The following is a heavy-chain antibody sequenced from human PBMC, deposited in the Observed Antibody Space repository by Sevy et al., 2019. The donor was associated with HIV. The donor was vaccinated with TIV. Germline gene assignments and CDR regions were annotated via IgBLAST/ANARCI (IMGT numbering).Heavy chain of an antibody. CDR3: ARDSSWNYDSYFYGMDV. V-gene: IGHV3-48*02. J-gene: IGHJ6*02. CDR2: LSSSTSTI. D-gene: IGHD1-7*01. CDR1: GFSFSGYN. Sequence: GGSLRLSCAASGFSFSGYNMNWVRQAPGKGLEWVSYLSSSTSTIHYAHSVKGRFTISRDNAKNSLFLQMNSLRDEDTAGYYCARDSSWNYDSYFYGMDVWGQGTTVTVSS.